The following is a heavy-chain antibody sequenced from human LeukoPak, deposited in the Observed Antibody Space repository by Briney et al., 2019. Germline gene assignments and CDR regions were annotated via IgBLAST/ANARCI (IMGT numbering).Heavy chain of an antibody. J-gene: IGHJ3*02. CDR3: ARTTQLPERGDAFVI. D-gene: IGHD2-2*01. Sequence: SQTLSLTCTVSGGSISSGGYYWSWIRQHPGKGLEWIGYIYYSGSTYYNPSLKSRVTISVDTSKNQFSLKLSSVTAADTAVYYCARTTQLPERGDAFVIWGQGTMVTVSS. CDR1: GGSISSGGYY. V-gene: IGHV4-31*03. CDR2: IYYSGST.